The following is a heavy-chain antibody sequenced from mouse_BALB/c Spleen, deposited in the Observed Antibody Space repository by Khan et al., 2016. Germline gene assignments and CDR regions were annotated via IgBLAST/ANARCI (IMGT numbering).Heavy chain of an antibody. CDR1: GYTFTEYI. CDR2: FYPGSGSI. Sequence: QIQLQQSGAELVKPGASVKLSCKASGYTFTEYIIHWVKQRSGQGLEWIGWFYPGSGSIKYNEKFKDKATLTADKSSSTVYMELSRLTSEDSAVYFCARHEGRTMITTVYFDYWAKAPLSRSPQ. V-gene: IGHV1-62-2*01. J-gene: IGHJ2*01. D-gene: IGHD2-4*01. CDR3: ARHEGRTMITTVYFDY.